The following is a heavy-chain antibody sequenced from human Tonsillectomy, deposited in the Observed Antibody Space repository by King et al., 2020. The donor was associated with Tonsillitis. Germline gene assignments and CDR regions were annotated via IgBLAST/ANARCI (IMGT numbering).Heavy chain of an antibody. CDR3: AKESEYGRSRKYYFDY. J-gene: IGHJ4*02. CDR1: GFTFRSYA. D-gene: IGHD1-26*01. Sequence: VLLVESGGGLVQPGGSLRLSCAASGFTFRSYAMSWVRQTPGKGLEWVSAISSGGDTTYYADSVAGRFSISRDNSQNRLYLQMTSLRDEDTAVYYCAKESEYGRSRKYYFDYWGQGTLVTVSS. CDR2: ISSGGDTT. V-gene: IGHV3-23*04.